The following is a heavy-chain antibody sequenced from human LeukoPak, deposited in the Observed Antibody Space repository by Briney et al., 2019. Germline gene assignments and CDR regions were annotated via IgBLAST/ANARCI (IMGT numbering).Heavy chain of an antibody. Sequence: ASVKVSCKVPGYTLTELSMHWVRQAPGKGLEWMGGFDPEDGETIYAQKFQGRDTMTEDTSTDTAYMELSSLRSEDTAVYYCATFTRYYYDSSGYKEYYFDYWGQGTLVTVSS. D-gene: IGHD3-22*01. V-gene: IGHV1-24*01. CDR3: ATFTRYYYDSSGYKEYYFDY. J-gene: IGHJ4*02. CDR2: FDPEDGET. CDR1: GYTLTELS.